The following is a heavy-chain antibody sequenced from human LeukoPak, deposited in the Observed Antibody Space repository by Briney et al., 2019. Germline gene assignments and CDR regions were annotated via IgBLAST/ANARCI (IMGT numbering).Heavy chain of an antibody. CDR3: ASHDYYDSSGYYYAYYYYGMDV. CDR1: GFTFSSYA. Sequence: GGSLRLPCAASGFTFSSYAMSWVRQAPGKGLEWVSAISGSGGSTYYADSVRGRFTISRDNSKNTLYLQMNSLRAEDTAVYYCASHDYYDSSGYYYAYYYYGMDVWGQGTTVTVSS. D-gene: IGHD3-22*01. V-gene: IGHV3-23*01. CDR2: ISGSGGST. J-gene: IGHJ6*02.